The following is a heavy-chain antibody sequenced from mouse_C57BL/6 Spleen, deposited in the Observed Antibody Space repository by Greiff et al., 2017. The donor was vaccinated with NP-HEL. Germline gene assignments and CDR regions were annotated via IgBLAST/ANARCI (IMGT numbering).Heavy chain of an antibody. V-gene: IGHV1-81*01. D-gene: IGHD1-1*01. CDR1: GYTFTSYG. J-gene: IGHJ2*01. CDR2: IYPRSGNT. CDR3: ARDTTVAPYGGYFDY. Sequence: QVHVKQSGAELARPGASVKLSCKASGYTFTSYGISWVKQRTGQGLEWIGEIYPRSGNTYYNEKFKGKATLTADKSSSTAYMELRSLTSEDSAVYFCARDTTVAPYGGYFDYWGQGTTLTVSS.